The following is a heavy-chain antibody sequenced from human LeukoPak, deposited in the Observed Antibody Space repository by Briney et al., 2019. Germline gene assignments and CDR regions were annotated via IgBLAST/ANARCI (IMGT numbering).Heavy chain of an antibody. CDR3: ARDLYSYGPDPTYYYYYGMDV. V-gene: IGHV3-7*01. D-gene: IGHD5-18*01. Sequence: GGSLRLSCAASGFTFSRYWMSWVRQAPGKGLEWVANIKQDGSAKYYVDSVKGRFTISRDNAKNSLYLQMNSLRAEDTAVYYCARDLYSYGPDPTYYYYYGMDVWGQGTTVTVSS. J-gene: IGHJ6*02. CDR2: IKQDGSAK. CDR1: GFTFSRYW.